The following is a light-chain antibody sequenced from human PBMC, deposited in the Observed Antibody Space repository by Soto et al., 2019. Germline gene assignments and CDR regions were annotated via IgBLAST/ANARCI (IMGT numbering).Light chain of an antibody. CDR3: QHYNSYSEA. J-gene: IGKJ1*01. Sequence: DIQMTQSPSTLSASVGDTVTITCRASQSISSWLAWYQQKPGKAPKLLINKASSLESGVPSRFSGSGSGTEFTLTISSLQPDDFATYYCQHYNSYSEAFGQGTKVDIK. V-gene: IGKV1-5*03. CDR2: KAS. CDR1: QSISSW.